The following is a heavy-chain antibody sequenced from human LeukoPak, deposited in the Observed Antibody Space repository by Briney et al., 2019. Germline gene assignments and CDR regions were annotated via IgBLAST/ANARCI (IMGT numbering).Heavy chain of an antibody. Sequence: GASVKVSCKASGYTFTSYDINWVRQATGQGLEWMGWMNPNSGNTGYAQKFQGRVTMTRNTSISTAYMELSSLRSEDTAVYYCARDWVAATLNYYYYMDVWGKGTTVTVSS. CDR3: ARDWVAATLNYYYYMDV. CDR1: GYTFTSYD. V-gene: IGHV1-8*01. D-gene: IGHD2-15*01. CDR2: MNPNSGNT. J-gene: IGHJ6*03.